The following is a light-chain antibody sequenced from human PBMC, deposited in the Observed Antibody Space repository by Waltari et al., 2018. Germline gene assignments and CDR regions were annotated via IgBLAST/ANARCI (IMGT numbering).Light chain of an antibody. CDR3: QQYGSSPGNS. CDR2: GAS. J-gene: IGKJ2*03. Sequence: EMVLTQSPGTLSLSPGERATLSCRASQSVSSSYLAWYQQKPGQAPRRLIYGASSRATGIPDRFSGSGSGTDFTLTISRLEPEDFAVYYCQQYGSSPGNSFGQGTKLEIK. V-gene: IGKV3-20*01. CDR1: QSVSSSY.